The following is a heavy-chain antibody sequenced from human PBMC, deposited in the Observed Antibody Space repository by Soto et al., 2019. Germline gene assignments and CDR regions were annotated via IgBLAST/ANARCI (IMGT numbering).Heavy chain of an antibody. CDR1: GFTFSSYA. V-gene: IGHV3-30-3*01. D-gene: IGHD1-20*01. CDR2: ISYDGSNK. Sequence: QVQLVESGGGVVQPGRSLRLSCAASGFTFSSYAMHWVRQAPGKGLEWVAVISYDGSNKYYADSVKGRFTISRDNSKNMLYLQMKSRRAEDTAVYYCARGGASVYNWNDGCNFDYWGQGTLVTVSS. J-gene: IGHJ4*02. CDR3: ARGGASVYNWNDGCNFDY.